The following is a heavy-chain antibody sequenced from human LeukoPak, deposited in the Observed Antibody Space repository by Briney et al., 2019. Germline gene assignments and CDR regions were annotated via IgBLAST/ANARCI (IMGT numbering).Heavy chain of an antibody. D-gene: IGHD2-2*01. CDR2: INHSGST. CDR1: GGSFSGYY. J-gene: IGHJ4*02. V-gene: IGHV4-34*01. CDR3: ARGRRSCSTSCYLWKPFDY. Sequence: SETLSLTCAVYGGSFSGYYWSWIRQPPGKGLEWLGVINHSGSTNYNPSLKSRVTISVDTSKNQFSLKLSSVTAADTAVYYCARGRRSCSTSCYLWKPFDYWGQGTLVTVSS.